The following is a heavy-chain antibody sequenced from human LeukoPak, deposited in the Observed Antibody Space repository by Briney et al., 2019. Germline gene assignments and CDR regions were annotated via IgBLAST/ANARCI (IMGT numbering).Heavy chain of an antibody. V-gene: IGHV4-59*08. Sequence: PETLSLTCTVSGGSITNFYWSWVRQPPGKRLEWLGFIYYTGSTTYNPSLESRVTISVDTSKNQFSLRLDSVTAADTAVYYCARRLVGAAGYFDSWGQGTLVTVSS. CDR1: GGSITNFY. CDR3: ARRLVGAAGYFDS. CDR2: IYYTGST. J-gene: IGHJ4*02. D-gene: IGHD1-26*01.